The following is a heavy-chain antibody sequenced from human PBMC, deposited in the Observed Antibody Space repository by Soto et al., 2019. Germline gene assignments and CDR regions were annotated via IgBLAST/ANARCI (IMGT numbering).Heavy chain of an antibody. CDR2: ISAYNGNT. Sequence: QVQLVQSGAEVKKPGASVKVSCKASGYTFTSYGISWVRQAPGQGLEWMGWISAYNGNTNYAQKLQGSVTMTTDTSTSTAYMELRSRRSDDTAVYYCARGFPRDGVVTNFDYWGQGTLVTVSS. J-gene: IGHJ4*02. D-gene: IGHD3-3*01. CDR1: GYTFTSYG. CDR3: ARGFPRDGVVTNFDY. V-gene: IGHV1-18*01.